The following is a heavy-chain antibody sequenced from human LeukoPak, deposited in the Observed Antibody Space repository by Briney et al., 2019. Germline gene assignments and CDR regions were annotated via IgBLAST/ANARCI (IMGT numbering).Heavy chain of an antibody. Sequence: PSETLSLTCTVSGGSISSTSYYWGWIRQPPGKGLGWIGTINYSGSTYYNPSLKSRVTISVDTSKNQISLKLNSVTAADTAMYYCARHGDLLSPFQTWGQGTLVTVSS. CDR1: GGSISSTSYY. CDR3: ARHGDLLSPFQT. V-gene: IGHV4-39*01. CDR2: INYSGST. D-gene: IGHD2-21*02. J-gene: IGHJ5*02.